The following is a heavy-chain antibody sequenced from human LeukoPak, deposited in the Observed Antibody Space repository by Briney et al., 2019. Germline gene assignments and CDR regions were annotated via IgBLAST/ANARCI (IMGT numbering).Heavy chain of an antibody. CDR3: ARDSSGYQ. Sequence: GGSLRLSCAASGFTFSNYGMHWVRQAPGKGLEWVADIWHDGRTKDYGDSVKGRFTISRDNSKNTVYLQMNSLRAEDTAVYCARDSSGYQWGQGTLVTVSS. CDR2: IWHDGRTK. D-gene: IGHD3-22*01. V-gene: IGHV3-33*01. J-gene: IGHJ4*02. CDR1: GFTFSNYG.